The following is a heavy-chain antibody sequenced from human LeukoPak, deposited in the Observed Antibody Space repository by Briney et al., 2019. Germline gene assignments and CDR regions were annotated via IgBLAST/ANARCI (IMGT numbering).Heavy chain of an antibody. CDR1: GFSLSSYE. CDR2: IGRSDNIR. J-gene: IGHJ4*02. V-gene: IGHV3-48*03. CDR3: ARGPRGYSGYGLLRFDY. D-gene: IGHD5-12*01. Sequence: PGGSLRLSCAASGFSLSSYEMNWVRQAPGKGLEWISHIGRSDNIRHYADSVKGRFTISRDNAKNSLFLQMNSLRAEDTAVYYCARGPRGYSGYGLLRFDYWGQGTLVSVSS.